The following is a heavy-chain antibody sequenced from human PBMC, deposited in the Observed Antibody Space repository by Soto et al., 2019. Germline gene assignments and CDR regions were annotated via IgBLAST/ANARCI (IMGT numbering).Heavy chain of an antibody. CDR2: ISYDGSNK. V-gene: IGHV3-30*03. CDR3: VAGQYFFDY. D-gene: IGHD6-19*01. J-gene: IGHJ4*02. CDR1: GFSFSSYG. Sequence: QVQLVESGGGVVQPGRSLRLSCAASGFSFSSYGMQWVRQAPGKGLEWVAVISYDGSNKYYADSVKDRFIISRDNSKKTLYLQMNRLRADDTAVYYCVAGQYFFDYCGQGTLVTVSS.